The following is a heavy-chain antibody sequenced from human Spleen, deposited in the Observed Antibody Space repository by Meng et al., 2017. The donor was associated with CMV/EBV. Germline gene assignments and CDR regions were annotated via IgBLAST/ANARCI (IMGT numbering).Heavy chain of an antibody. CDR1: FALISYS. D-gene: IGHD2-2*02. CDR2: ISSSSDYI. V-gene: IGHV3-21*01. Sequence: FALISYSMTWVGQAPGKGLAWISSISSSSDYIYYAASVKGRFTISRDNAKNSLYLQMNSLRAEDTAVYYCARVRGYCTSTSCYSDYWGQGTLVTVSS. J-gene: IGHJ4*02. CDR3: ARVRGYCTSTSCYSDY.